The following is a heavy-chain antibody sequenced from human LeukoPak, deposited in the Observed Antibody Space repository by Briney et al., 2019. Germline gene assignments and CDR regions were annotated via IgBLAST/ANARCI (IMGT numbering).Heavy chain of an antibody. CDR2: IISHGGST. D-gene: IGHD3-3*01. V-gene: IGHV3-64*02. Sequence: GGSLRLSCAASGFTFSGYTLHWVRQAPGKGLEYVSAIISHGGSTHYADSVKGRFTVSRDNSKNTLYLQMDSLRAGDMAVYYCARITMGATSANFYYYFLDAWGKGTTVTVSS. J-gene: IGHJ6*03. CDR1: GFTFSGYT. CDR3: ARITMGATSANFYYYFLDA.